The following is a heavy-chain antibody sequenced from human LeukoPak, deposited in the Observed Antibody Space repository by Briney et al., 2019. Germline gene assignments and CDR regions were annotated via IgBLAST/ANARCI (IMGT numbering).Heavy chain of an antibody. D-gene: IGHD3-16*02. CDR2: IYYSGST. J-gene: IGHJ3*02. CDR3: ARVGTGTIYDYVWGSYRHAFDI. CDR1: GGSISSYY. V-gene: IGHV4-59*01. Sequence: SETLSLTCTVSGGSISSYYWSWIRQPPGKGREWVGYIYYSGSTNYNPSLKSRVTISVDTSKNKFSLKLSSVTAADTAVYYCARVGTGTIYDYVWGSYRHAFDIWGQGTMVTVSS.